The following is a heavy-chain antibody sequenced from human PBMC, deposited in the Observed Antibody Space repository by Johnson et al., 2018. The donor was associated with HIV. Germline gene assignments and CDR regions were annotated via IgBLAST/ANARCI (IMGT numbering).Heavy chain of an antibody. CDR2: ISGSGGST. J-gene: IGHJ3*02. CDR3: AKEKAARRWGGDAFDI. Sequence: QLVESGGGLVQPGGSLRLSCAASGFTFSSYAMSWVRQAPGKGLEWVSAISGSGGSTYYADSVKGRFTISRDNSKNTLYLQMNSLRAEDTAVYYCAKEKAARRWGGDAFDIWGQGTMVTVSS. CDR1: GFTFSSYA. D-gene: IGHD6-6*01. V-gene: IGHV3-23*04.